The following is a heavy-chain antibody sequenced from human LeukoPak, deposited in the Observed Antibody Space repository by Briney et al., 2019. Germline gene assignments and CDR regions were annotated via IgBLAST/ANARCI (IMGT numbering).Heavy chain of an antibody. J-gene: IGHJ4*02. V-gene: IGHV3-23*01. Sequence: GGSLRLSCAASGFTFSSPAMSWVRQAPGRGLEWVSTISGSGGATYYADSVKGRFTISSDNSKNTLYLQMNSLRAEDTAVYYCAKDRPIFKDWGQGTQVTVSS. CDR1: GFTFSSPA. CDR3: AKDRPIFKD. CDR2: ISGSGGAT.